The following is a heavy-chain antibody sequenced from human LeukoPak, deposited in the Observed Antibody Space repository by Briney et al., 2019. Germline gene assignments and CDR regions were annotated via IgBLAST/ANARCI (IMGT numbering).Heavy chain of an antibody. Sequence: GGSLRLSCTASGFTFGDYAMSWLRQAPGKGLEWVGFIRSKAYGGTTEYAASVKGRFTISRDDSKSIAYLQMNSLKTEDTAVYYCTRDVVPGYCSGGSCYSFQHWGQGTLVTVSS. V-gene: IGHV3-49*03. D-gene: IGHD2-15*01. CDR3: TRDVVPGYCSGGSCYSFQH. CDR2: IRSKAYGGTT. J-gene: IGHJ1*01. CDR1: GFTFGDYA.